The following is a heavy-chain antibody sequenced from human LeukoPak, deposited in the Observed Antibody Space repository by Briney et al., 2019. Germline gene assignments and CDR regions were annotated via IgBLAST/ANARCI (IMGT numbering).Heavy chain of an antibody. CDR2: IYTSGST. Sequence: SETLSLTCTVSGGSISSYYWSWIRQPAGKGLEWIGRIYTSGSTNYNPSLKSRVTMSVDTSKNQFSLKLSSVTAADTAVYYCATTRIAARRVPVYYYYMDVWAKGPRSPSP. J-gene: IGHJ6*03. V-gene: IGHV4-4*07. CDR3: ATTRIAARRVPVYYYYMDV. D-gene: IGHD6-6*01. CDR1: GGSISSYY.